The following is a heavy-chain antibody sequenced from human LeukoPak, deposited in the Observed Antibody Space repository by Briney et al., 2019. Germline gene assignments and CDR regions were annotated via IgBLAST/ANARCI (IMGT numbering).Heavy chain of an antibody. D-gene: IGHD6-13*01. V-gene: IGHV4-34*01. Sequence: SETLSLTCAVYIDSFSNYHWNWIRQTPAKGMEWIGEVNESGGTNISPSLRSRVILSVDTSKNQFSLKLISVTVADTAVYYCASEIAADHAFDIWGQGTMVTVSS. CDR3: ASEIAADHAFDI. CDR2: VNESGGT. J-gene: IGHJ3*02. CDR1: IDSFSNYH.